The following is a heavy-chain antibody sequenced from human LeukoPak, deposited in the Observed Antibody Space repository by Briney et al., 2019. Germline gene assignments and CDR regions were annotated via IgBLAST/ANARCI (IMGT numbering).Heavy chain of an antibody. CDR2: IKQDGSEK. V-gene: IGHV3-7*01. D-gene: IGHD2-2*01. CDR3: AKMPFEY. Sequence: GGPLRLSCAASGFSFSSYWMSWVRQAPGKGLEWVANIKQDGSEKYYVDSVKRRFTISRDNVKSSLFLQINSLRVEDTAVYYCAKMPFEYWGQGTLVTVSS. CDR1: GFSFSSYW. J-gene: IGHJ4*02.